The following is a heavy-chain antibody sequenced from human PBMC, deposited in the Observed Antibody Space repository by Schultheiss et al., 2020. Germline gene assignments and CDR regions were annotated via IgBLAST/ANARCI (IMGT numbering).Heavy chain of an antibody. CDR2: ISGSGG. J-gene: IGHJ6*03. D-gene: IGHD3-10*01. CDR3: ARENGSGSSYMDV. Sequence: GGSLRLSCAASGFTFSSYAMNWVRQAPGKGLEWVSPISGSGGSADSVKGRFTISRDNSKNTLYLQINSLRAEDTAVYYCARENGSGSSYMDVWGKGTTVTVS. CDR1: GFTFSSYA. V-gene: IGHV3-23*01.